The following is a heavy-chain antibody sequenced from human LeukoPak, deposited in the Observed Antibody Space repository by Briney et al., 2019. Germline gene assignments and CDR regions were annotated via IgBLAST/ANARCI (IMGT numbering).Heavy chain of an antibody. CDR1: GGSFSGYY. CDR3: ARNRYYYGSGNYGVPNWFDP. Sequence: SETLSLTCAVYGGSFSGYYWSWIRQPPGKGLEWIGNIFYSGSTYYNPSLKSRVTISVDTSKNQFSLKLNSVTAADTAVYYCARNRYYYGSGNYGVPNWFDPWGQGTLVTVSS. V-gene: IGHV4-34*12. CDR2: IFYSGST. J-gene: IGHJ5*02. D-gene: IGHD3-10*01.